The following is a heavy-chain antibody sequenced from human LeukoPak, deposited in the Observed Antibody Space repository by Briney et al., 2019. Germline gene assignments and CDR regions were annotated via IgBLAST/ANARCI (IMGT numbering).Heavy chain of an antibody. D-gene: IGHD5-24*01. CDR1: GGSISSYY. V-gene: IGHV4-4*09. Sequence: SETLSLTSTLSGGSISSYYWSWIRQPPGKGLEWIGYIYTSGSTNYNPSLKSRVTISVDTSKNQFSLKLSSVTAADTAVYYCARRGRGYNLCYIDYWSQGTLVTVSS. J-gene: IGHJ4*02. CDR2: IYTSGST. CDR3: ARRGRGYNLCYIDY.